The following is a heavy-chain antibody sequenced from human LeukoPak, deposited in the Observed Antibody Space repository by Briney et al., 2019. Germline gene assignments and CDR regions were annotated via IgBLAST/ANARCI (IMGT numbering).Heavy chain of an antibody. CDR1: GFTFRSYP. D-gene: IGHD6-13*01. CDR2: TSYDGMNK. CDR3: AKGWGQQLRDFDY. V-gene: IGHV3-30*04. J-gene: IGHJ4*02. Sequence: PGGSLRLSCAASGFTFRSYPLHWVRQAPGKGLEWVAVTSYDGMNKYYEDSVKGRFTISRDNSKNTLHLQMNSLRAEDTAVYYCAKGWGQQLRDFDYWGQGTLVTVSS.